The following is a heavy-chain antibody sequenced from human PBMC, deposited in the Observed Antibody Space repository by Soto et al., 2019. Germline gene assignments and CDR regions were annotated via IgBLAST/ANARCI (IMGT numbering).Heavy chain of an antibody. CDR1: GGSFSGYY. Sequence: SETLSLTCAVYGGSFSGYYWSWIRQPPGKGLEWIGEINHSGSTNYNPSLKSRVTISVDTSKNQFSLKLSSVTAADTAVYYCARRIAAAGANSNWFDPWGQGTLVTVSS. CDR3: ARRIAAAGANSNWFDP. D-gene: IGHD6-13*01. J-gene: IGHJ5*02. V-gene: IGHV4-34*01. CDR2: INHSGST.